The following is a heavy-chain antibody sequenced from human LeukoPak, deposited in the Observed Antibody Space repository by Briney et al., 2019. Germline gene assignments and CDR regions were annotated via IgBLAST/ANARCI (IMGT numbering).Heavy chain of an antibody. D-gene: IGHD3-3*01. V-gene: IGHV3-23*01. Sequence: PGGSLRLSCAASGFTFSNYAMTWVRQAPGKGLEWVSSISSTVINTDNADSVKGRFTISRDNSKNTLYLQMNSLRADDTAIYYCAKGTVRFLEWSQRGYFDYWGQGILVTVSS. J-gene: IGHJ4*02. CDR1: GFTFSNYA. CDR3: AKGTVRFLEWSQRGYFDY. CDR2: ISSTVINT.